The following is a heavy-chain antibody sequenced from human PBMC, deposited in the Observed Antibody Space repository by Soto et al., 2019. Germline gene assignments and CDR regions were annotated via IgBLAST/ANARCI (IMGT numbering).Heavy chain of an antibody. V-gene: IGHV3-15*07. CDR2: IKSKTDGGTT. Sequence: EVQLVESGGGLVKPGGSLRLSCAASGFTFSNAWMNWVRQAPGKGLEWVGRIKSKTDGGTTDYAAPVKGRFTISRDDSKNTLYLQMNSLKTEDTAVYYCTTESQWLALHFDYWGQGTLVTVSS. D-gene: IGHD6-19*01. CDR1: GFTFSNAW. J-gene: IGHJ4*02. CDR3: TTESQWLALHFDY.